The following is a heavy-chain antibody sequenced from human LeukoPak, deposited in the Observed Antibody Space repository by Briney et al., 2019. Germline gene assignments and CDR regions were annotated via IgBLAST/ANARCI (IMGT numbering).Heavy chain of an antibody. J-gene: IGHJ6*03. D-gene: IGHD3-10*01. CDR1: GFTFSDYY. Sequence: GGSLRLSCAASGFTFSDYYMSWIRQAPGKGLEWVSYISSSGSTIYYADSVKGRFTISRDNAKNSLYLQMNSLRAEDTAVYYCARDIHGSGSYFYYYYYMDVWGKGTTVTVSS. CDR3: ARDIHGSGSYFYYYYYMDV. CDR2: ISSSGSTI. V-gene: IGHV3-11*01.